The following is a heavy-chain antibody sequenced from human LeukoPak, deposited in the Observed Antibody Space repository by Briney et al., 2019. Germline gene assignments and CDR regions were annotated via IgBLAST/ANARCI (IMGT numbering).Heavy chain of an antibody. CDR3: AKDQGYSGYDPLDY. V-gene: IGHV3-23*01. CDR1: GFTFSSYA. Sequence: AGGSLRLSCAASGFTFSSYAMTWVRQAPGKGLEWVSAISGSGGRTYYADSVKGRFTISRDNSKNTLHVQMNSLRAEDTAVYYCAKDQGYSGYDPLDYWGQGTLVTVSS. CDR2: ISGSGGRT. D-gene: IGHD5-12*01. J-gene: IGHJ4*02.